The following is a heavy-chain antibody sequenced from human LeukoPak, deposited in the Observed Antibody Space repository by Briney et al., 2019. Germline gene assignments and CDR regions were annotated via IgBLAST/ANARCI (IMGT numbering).Heavy chain of an antibody. CDR2: IYYSGST. CDR3: ARRDYSNYWVLDFHYCYGMDV. J-gene: IGHJ6*02. CDR1: GGSISSSSYY. D-gene: IGHD4-11*01. V-gene: IGHV4-39*01. Sequence: SETLSLTCTVSGGSISSSSYYWGWIRQPPGKGLEWIGSIYYSGSTYYNPSLKSRVTISVDTSKNQFSLKLSSVTAADTAVYYCARRDYSNYWVLDFHYCYGMDVWGQGTTVTVSS.